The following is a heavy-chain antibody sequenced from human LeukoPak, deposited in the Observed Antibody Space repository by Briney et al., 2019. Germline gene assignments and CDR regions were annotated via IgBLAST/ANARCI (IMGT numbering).Heavy chain of an antibody. CDR1: GGSISSSSYY. Sequence: SETLSLTCTVSGGSISSSSYYWGWIRQPPGKGLEWIGSIYYTRSTYYNPSLKSRVTISVDTSKNQFSLKLSSVTAADTAVYYCARGGSSWYDRLDYWGQGTLVTVSS. D-gene: IGHD6-13*01. J-gene: IGHJ4*02. V-gene: IGHV4-39*07. CDR2: IYYTRST. CDR3: ARGGSSWYDRLDY.